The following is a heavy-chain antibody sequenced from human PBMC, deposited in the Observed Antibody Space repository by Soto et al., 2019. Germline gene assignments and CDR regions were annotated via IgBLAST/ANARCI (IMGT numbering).Heavy chain of an antibody. J-gene: IGHJ5*02. CDR3: ARQASSGYLRWLDP. D-gene: IGHD3-22*01. CDR2: IYPGDSET. CDR1: GYSFSNYW. Sequence: GESLKISCKGSGYSFSNYWIVWVRQMPGKGLEWMGIIYPGDSETKYSPSFQGQVTISADKSISTAYLQWSSLKASDTAMYYCARQASSGYLRWLDPWGQGTLVTVSS. V-gene: IGHV5-51*01.